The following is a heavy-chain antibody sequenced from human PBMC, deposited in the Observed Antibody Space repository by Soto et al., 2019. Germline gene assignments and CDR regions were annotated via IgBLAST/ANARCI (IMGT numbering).Heavy chain of an antibody. CDR3: ARVLGPYSGYDWAAVH. Sequence: GGSLRLSCAASGFTFSSYSMNWVRQAPGKGLEWVSSISSSSSYIYYADSVKGRFTISRDNAKNSLYLQMNSLRAEDTAVYYCARVLGPYSGYDWAAVHWGQGTLVTVSS. J-gene: IGHJ4*02. V-gene: IGHV3-21*01. D-gene: IGHD5-12*01. CDR1: GFTFSSYS. CDR2: ISSSSSYI.